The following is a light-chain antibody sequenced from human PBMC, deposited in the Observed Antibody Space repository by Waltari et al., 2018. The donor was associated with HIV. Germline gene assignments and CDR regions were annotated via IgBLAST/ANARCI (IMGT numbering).Light chain of an antibody. V-gene: IGLV6-57*01. CDR3: QSYDTKTHWV. Sequence: FMLTQPHSVSGSAGKTVTISCTRASGSIGSNSVQWFQQRPGSSPRTLIFEDNQRPSGVSDRFSASIDSSSNSASLTISGLKTEDEGHYYCQSYDTKTHWVFGGGSKLTVL. CDR1: SGSIGSNS. CDR2: EDN. J-gene: IGLJ3*02.